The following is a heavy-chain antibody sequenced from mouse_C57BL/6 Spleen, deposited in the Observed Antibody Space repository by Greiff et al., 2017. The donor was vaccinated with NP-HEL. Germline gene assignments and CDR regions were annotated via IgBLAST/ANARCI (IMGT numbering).Heavy chain of an antibody. Sequence: EVMLVESGPGLAKPSQTLSLTCSVTGYSITSDYWNWIRKFPGNKLEYMGYISYSGSTYYNPSLKSRISITRDTSKNQYYLQLNSVTTEDTATYYCARSLYDYGGYFDVWGTGTTVTVSS. V-gene: IGHV3-8*01. D-gene: IGHD2-4*01. J-gene: IGHJ1*03. CDR3: ARSLYDYGGYFDV. CDR2: ISYSGST. CDR1: GYSITSDY.